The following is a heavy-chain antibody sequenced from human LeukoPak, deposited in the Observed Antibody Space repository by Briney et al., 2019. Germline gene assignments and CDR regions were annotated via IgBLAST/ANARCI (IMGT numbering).Heavy chain of an antibody. CDR3: AKSPRYV. V-gene: IGHV3-30-3*02. J-gene: IGHJ6*04. CDR2: SMK. Sequence: SMKYYADSVKGRFTIPRDNSKNTLFLQMNSLGAEDTAVYYCAKSPRYVWGKGTTVTVSS.